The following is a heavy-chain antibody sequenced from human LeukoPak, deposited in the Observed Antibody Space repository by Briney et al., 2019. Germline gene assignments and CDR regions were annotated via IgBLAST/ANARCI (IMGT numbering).Heavy chain of an antibody. CDR3: AIGIAAAGPFDY. D-gene: IGHD6-13*01. V-gene: IGHV1-3*03. J-gene: IGHJ4*02. CDR1: GYTFTSYA. CDR2: INAGNGQK. Sequence: ASVKVSCKASGYTFTSYAIHWVRQAPGQRLEWMGWINAGNGQKKYSQEFQDRVTMTRDTSTSTVYMELRSLRSEDTAVYYCAIGIAAAGPFDYWGQGTLVTVSS.